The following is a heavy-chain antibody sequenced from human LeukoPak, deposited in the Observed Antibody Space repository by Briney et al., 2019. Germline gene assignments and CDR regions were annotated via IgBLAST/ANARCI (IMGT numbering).Heavy chain of an antibody. Sequence: TSETLFLTCTVSGGSMSSYYWSWIRQPPGKGLEWIGYIYTSGSTNCNPSLKSRVTISVDTSKNQFSLKLSSVTAADTAVYYCASGYDFWSGRFGGAFDIWGQGTMVTVSS. CDR1: GGSMSSYY. V-gene: IGHV4-4*09. J-gene: IGHJ3*02. CDR3: ASGYDFWSGRFGGAFDI. D-gene: IGHD3-3*01. CDR2: IYTSGST.